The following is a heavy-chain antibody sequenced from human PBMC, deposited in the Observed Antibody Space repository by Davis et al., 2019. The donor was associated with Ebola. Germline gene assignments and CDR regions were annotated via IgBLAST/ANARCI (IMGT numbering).Heavy chain of an antibody. J-gene: IGHJ4*02. CDR3: ARESPVYGYMSTFDY. V-gene: IGHV1-18*01. D-gene: IGHD5-24*01. Sequence: AASVKVSCKASGYTFTSYGISWVRQAPGQGLEWMGWISAYNGNTNYAQKLQGRVTMTTDTSTSTAYMELRSLRSDDTAVYYCARESPVYGYMSTFDYWSQGTLVTVSS. CDR2: ISAYNGNT. CDR1: GYTFTSYG.